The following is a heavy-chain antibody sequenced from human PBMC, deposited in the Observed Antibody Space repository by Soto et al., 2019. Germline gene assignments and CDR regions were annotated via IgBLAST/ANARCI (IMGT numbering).Heavy chain of an antibody. Sequence: TVAGAPMSCTSDYWRWLAQTPGKRLVWIASIYYTGNTYYNPSLKSRVTVSVDTSKNQFSLNLVSVTAADTAVYYCARHAPGLRFGVVRGPPNWSDPWGQGTLVTV. J-gene: IGHJ5*02. CDR1: GAPMSCTSDY. V-gene: IGHV4-39*01. D-gene: IGHD3-10*01. CDR3: ARHAPGLRFGVVRGPPNWSDP. CDR2: IYYTGNT.